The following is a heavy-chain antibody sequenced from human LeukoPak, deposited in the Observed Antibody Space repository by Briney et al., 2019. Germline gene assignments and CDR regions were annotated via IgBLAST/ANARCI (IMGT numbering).Heavy chain of an antibody. Sequence: SETLSLTCTVSGGSISSYYWSWIRQPPGKGLEWIGYIYYSGSTNYNPSLKCRVTISVDTSKNQFSLKLSSVTAADTAVYYCARLGYSYGHLFDYWGQGTLVTVSS. CDR2: IYYSGST. D-gene: IGHD5-18*01. CDR3: ARLGYSYGHLFDY. CDR1: GGSISSYY. V-gene: IGHV4-59*08. J-gene: IGHJ4*02.